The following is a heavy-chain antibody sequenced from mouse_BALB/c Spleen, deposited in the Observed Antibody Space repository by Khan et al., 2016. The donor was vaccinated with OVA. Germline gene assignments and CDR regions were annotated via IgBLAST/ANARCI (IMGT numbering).Heavy chain of an antibody. D-gene: IGHD2-4*01. Sequence: EVQLLETGPGLVKPSQSLSLTCTVTGYSITSEYAWNWIRQFPGNKLEWMGYINYSGNTRFNPSLKSRTSITRDTSKNQFFLQLNSVATEDTATYYCARKDYYDYDPFPYWGQGILVTVSA. CDR1: GYSITSEYA. CDR2: INYSGNT. J-gene: IGHJ3*01. CDR3: ARKDYYDYDPFPY. V-gene: IGHV3-2*02.